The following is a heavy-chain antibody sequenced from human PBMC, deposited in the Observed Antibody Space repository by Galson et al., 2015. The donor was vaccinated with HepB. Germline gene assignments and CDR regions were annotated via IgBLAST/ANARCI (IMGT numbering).Heavy chain of an antibody. CDR1: GYTFTSYY. D-gene: IGHD2-15*01. CDR3: ARAGRYCSGGSWYGS. J-gene: IGHJ5*02. V-gene: IGHV3-7*02. CDR2: IKHSGGRK. Sequence: SVKLSCAASGYTFTSYYMHWVRQAPGQGLEWMGKIKHSGGRKYYAHSVKGRFTMARDNTTISLYLQMNSLRAEDTAVYYCARAGRYCSGGSWYGSWGQGTLVTVSS.